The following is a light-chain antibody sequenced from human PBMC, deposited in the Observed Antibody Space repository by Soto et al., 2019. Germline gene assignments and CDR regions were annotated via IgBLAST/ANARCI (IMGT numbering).Light chain of an antibody. CDR3: QSYDGSLGGHVV. J-gene: IGLJ7*01. CDR1: SSNIGAPYD. Sequence: QAVLTQPPSVSAAPGQRVTISCTGSSSNIGAPYDVHWYQQVPGTAPKLLIYGNTNRPSGVPDRFSGSKSGTSASLAITGLQSEDEADYYCQSYDGSLGGHVVFGGGTQLTVL. CDR2: GNT. V-gene: IGLV1-40*01.